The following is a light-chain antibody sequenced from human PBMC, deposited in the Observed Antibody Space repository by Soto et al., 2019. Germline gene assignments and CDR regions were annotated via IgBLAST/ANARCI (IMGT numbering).Light chain of an antibody. CDR2: EVS. CDR1: SSDVGAYRY. V-gene: IGLV2-14*01. Sequence: QSALSQPPSASGSPGQSITISCTGTSSDVGAYRYVSWYQQHPGKAPKLIIYEVSNRPSGVSNRFSGSKSGNTASLTVSELQAEEEADYYCSSYTTTNTLVFGTGTKVTVL. CDR3: SSYTTTNTLV. J-gene: IGLJ1*01.